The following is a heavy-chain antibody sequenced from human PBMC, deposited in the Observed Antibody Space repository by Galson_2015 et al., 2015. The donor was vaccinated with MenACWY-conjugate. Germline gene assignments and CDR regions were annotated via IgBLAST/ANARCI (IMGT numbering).Heavy chain of an antibody. Sequence: SLRLSCAASGFTFNMYSLHWIRQAPGKGLEWVAVISYDGKDKFYGDSVKGRFIILRDNSKNTVYLQMNSLRGEDTGVYFCARVGQERRTLLPNFGGWGQGTRVTVSS. V-gene: IGHV3-30*01. D-gene: IGHD3-22*01. J-gene: IGHJ4*02. CDR3: ARVGQERRTLLPNFGG. CDR2: ISYDGKDK. CDR1: GFTFNMYS.